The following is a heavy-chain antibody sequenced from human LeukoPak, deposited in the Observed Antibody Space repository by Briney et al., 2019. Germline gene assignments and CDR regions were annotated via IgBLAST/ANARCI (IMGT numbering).Heavy chain of an antibody. CDR3: AKEAGGFDS. V-gene: IGHV3-23*01. CDR2: ISGSGGST. CDR1: GFIVSDNY. D-gene: IGHD3-16*01. J-gene: IGHJ4*02. Sequence: GGSLRLSCAGSGFIVSDNYMSWVRQAPGKGLEWVSAISGSGGSTYYADSVKGRFTISRDNSKNTLYLQMNSLRAEDTAVYYCAKEAGGFDSWGQGTLVTVSS.